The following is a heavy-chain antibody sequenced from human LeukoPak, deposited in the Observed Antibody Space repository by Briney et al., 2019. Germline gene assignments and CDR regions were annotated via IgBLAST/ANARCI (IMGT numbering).Heavy chain of an antibody. CDR2: IYYSGST. CDR1: GGSISSYY. Sequence: SETLSLTCTVSGGSISSYYWSWIRQPPGKGLEWIGYIYYSGSTNYNPSLKSRVTISVDTSKNQFSLKLSSVTAADTAVYYCARGYCSGDGCYYDAFDIWGQGTMVTVSS. CDR3: ARGYCSGDGCYYDAFDI. V-gene: IGHV4-59*01. J-gene: IGHJ3*02. D-gene: IGHD2-15*01.